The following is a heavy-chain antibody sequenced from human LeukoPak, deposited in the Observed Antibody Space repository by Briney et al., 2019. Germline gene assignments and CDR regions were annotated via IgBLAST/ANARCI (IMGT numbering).Heavy chain of an antibody. Sequence: SAKVSCKASGGTFSSYAISWVRQAPGQGLEWMGGIIPIFGTANYAQKFQGRVTITTNESTSTAYMELSSLRSEDTAVYYCARSYLPSYSGSYYFEGWGQGTLVTVSS. CDR3: ARSYLPSYSGSYYFEG. J-gene: IGHJ4*02. D-gene: IGHD1-26*01. V-gene: IGHV1-69*05. CDR2: IIPIFGTA. CDR1: GGTFSSYA.